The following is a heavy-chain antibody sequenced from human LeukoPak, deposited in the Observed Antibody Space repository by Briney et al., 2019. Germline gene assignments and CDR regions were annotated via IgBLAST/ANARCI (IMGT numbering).Heavy chain of an antibody. Sequence: PSETLSLTCTVSGGSISSYYWSWIRQPPGKGLEWIGYIFYSGSTNYNPSLKSRVTMSVDTSKNQFSLKLSSVTAADTAVYYCARDRTPTGLDYWGQGTLVTVSS. J-gene: IGHJ4*02. D-gene: IGHD3-9*01. CDR1: GGSISSYY. V-gene: IGHV4-59*01. CDR3: ARDRTPTGLDY. CDR2: IFYSGST.